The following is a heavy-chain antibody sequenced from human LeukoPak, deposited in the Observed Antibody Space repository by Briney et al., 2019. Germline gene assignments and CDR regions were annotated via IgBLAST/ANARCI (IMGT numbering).Heavy chain of an antibody. J-gene: IGHJ4*02. D-gene: IGHD6-6*01. CDR3: AKQWYSSSRYFDY. V-gene: IGHV3-30*02. CDR1: AFTFRSYG. CDR2: IRYHGSDK. Sequence: GGSLRLSCAASAFTFRSYGMHWVRQAPGKGLEWVAFIRYHGSDKYYADSVKDRFTISRDNSKNTLYLQMNSLRAEDTAVYYCAKQWYSSSRYFDYWGQGTLVTVSS.